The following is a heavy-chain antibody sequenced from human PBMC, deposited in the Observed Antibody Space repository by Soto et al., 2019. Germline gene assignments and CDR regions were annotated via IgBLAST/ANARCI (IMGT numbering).Heavy chain of an antibody. D-gene: IGHD3-3*01. J-gene: IGHJ4*02. V-gene: IGHV3-23*01. Sequence: GGSLRLSCAASGFTFSSYAMSWVRQAPGKGLEWVSAISGSGGSTYYADSVKGRFTISRDNSKNTLYLQMNSLRAEDTAVYYCAKTNGKGIWSSYQVGDYWGQGTLVTVSS. CDR3: AKTNGKGIWSSYQVGDY. CDR1: GFTFSSYA. CDR2: ISGSGGST.